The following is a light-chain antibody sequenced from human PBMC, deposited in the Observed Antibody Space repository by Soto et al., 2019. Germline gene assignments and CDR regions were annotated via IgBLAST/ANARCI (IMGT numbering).Light chain of an antibody. Sequence: IQMTQSPSSLSASVGDRVTITCRASQGIRNSLAWYQQKPGKAPKLLIYAASTLQSGVPSRFSGSGSGTDFTLTISCLQSEDFATYYCQQYYSYPFTFGPGTKVDIK. J-gene: IGKJ3*01. CDR3: QQYYSYPFT. V-gene: IGKV1-8*01. CDR1: QGIRNS. CDR2: AAS.